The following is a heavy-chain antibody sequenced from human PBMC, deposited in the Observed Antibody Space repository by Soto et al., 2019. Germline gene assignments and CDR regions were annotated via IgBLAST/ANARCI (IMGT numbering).Heavy chain of an antibody. CDR2: IDPSDSYT. J-gene: IGHJ5*02. D-gene: IGHD1-7*01. CDR3: ARPQGGTDWLDP. CDR1: GYIFANYW. V-gene: IGHV5-10-1*01. Sequence: RGESLKISCKASGYIFANYWIIWVRQLPGKGLEWMGRIDPSDSYTDYNPSFRGLVTISSDRSINTVYLHWTSLKASDTAMYYCARPQGGTDWLDPWGQGTLVTVSS.